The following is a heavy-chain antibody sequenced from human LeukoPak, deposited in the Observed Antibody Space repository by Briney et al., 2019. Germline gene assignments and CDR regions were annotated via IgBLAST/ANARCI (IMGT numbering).Heavy chain of an antibody. J-gene: IGHJ4*02. CDR3: ARDLLSGGNGGY. D-gene: IGHD4-23*01. CDR1: GYTFTSYD. Sequence: ASVKVSCKASGYTFTSYDINWVRQATGQGLEWMGWMNPNSGNTGYAQKFQGRLTMTRNTSINTAYMELSSLRSEDTAVYYCARDLLSGGNGGYWGQGTLVTVSS. CDR2: MNPNSGNT. V-gene: IGHV1-8*01.